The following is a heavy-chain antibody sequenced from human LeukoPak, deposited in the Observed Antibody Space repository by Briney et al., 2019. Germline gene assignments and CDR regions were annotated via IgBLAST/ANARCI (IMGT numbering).Heavy chain of an antibody. CDR2: INPNSGGT. CDR1: GYTFTGYY. Sequence: ASVKVSCKASGYTFTGYYMHWVRQAPGQGLAWMGWINPNSGGTNYAQKFQGRVTMNRDTSISTAYMELSRLRSDDTAVYYCARNAYSGYDMYYFDYWGQGTLVTVSS. J-gene: IGHJ4*02. D-gene: IGHD5-12*01. CDR3: ARNAYSGYDMYYFDY. V-gene: IGHV1-2*02.